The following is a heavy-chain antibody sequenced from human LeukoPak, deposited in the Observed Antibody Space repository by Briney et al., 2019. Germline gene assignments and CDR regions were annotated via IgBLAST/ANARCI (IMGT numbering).Heavy chain of an antibody. V-gene: IGHV1-69*04. CDR3: ARTKAVAGTTGAFDI. CDR1: GGTFSSYA. Sequence: ASVKVSCKASGGTFSSYAISWVRQAPGQGLEWMGRIIPILGIANYAQKFQDRVTITADKSTSTAYMELSSLRSEDTAVYYCARTKAVAGTTGAFDIWGQGTMVTVSS. J-gene: IGHJ3*02. D-gene: IGHD6-19*01. CDR2: IIPILGIA.